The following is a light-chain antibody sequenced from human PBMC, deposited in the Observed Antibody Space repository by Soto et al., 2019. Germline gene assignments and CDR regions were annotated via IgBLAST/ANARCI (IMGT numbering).Light chain of an antibody. CDR2: GAS. Sequence: IVLAQSPGTLSVSPGERITLSCRASQIVQNNLLAWYQQTQGQAPRLLIHGASRRAAGVPDRFSGSGSGTVFTLTINRLEPEDFALYFCQQYASSPRTFGQGTMVEIK. J-gene: IGKJ1*01. CDR1: QIVQNNL. V-gene: IGKV3-20*01. CDR3: QQYASSPRT.